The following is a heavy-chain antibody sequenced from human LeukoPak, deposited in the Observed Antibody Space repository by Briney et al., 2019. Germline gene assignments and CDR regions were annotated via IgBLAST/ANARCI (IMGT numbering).Heavy chain of an antibody. CDR2: MITILGIA. CDR1: GGTFSSCA. Sequence: ASVTVSCKGSGGTFSSCAFSWVRHAPGQGLEWVGRMITILGIANYAQKFQGRVTITAGKSTNTAYMELSSLRSEDTAVYYWSRVGVSGSYYSADPGHAFNCGGQATMVTVSS. D-gene: IGHD1-26*01. CDR3: SRVGVSGSYYSADPGHAFNC. J-gene: IGHJ3*01. V-gene: IGHV1-69*04.